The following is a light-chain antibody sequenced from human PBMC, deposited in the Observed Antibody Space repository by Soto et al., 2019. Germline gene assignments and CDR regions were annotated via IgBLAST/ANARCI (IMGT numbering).Light chain of an antibody. CDR2: DVS. J-gene: IGLJ1*01. V-gene: IGLV2-14*03. Sequence: QSVLTHPASVSGSPGQSITFSCTGTSSDVGGYKYVSWYQQHPGKAPKLMIYDVSNRPSGVSNRFSGSKSGNTASLTISGLQAEDEADYYCSSYTSSSTLVFGTGTKVTVL. CDR3: SSYTSSSTLV. CDR1: SSDVGGYKY.